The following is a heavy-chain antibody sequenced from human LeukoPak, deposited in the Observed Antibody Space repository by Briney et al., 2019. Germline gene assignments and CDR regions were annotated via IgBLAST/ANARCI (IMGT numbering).Heavy chain of an antibody. CDR3: AKDSRGDDY. D-gene: IGHD2/OR15-2a*01. CDR1: GFTFSSYG. V-gene: IGHV3-30*18. CDR2: ISYDGSNK. J-gene: IGHJ4*02. Sequence: GGSLRLSCAASGFTFSSYGMHWVRQAPGKGLEWVAVISYDGSNKYYADSVKGRFTISRDNSKNTLYPQMNSLRAEDTAVYYCAKDSRGDDYWGQGTLVTVSS.